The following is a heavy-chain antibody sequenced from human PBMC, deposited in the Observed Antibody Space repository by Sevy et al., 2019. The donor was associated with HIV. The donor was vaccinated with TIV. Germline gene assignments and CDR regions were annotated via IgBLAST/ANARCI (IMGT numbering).Heavy chain of an antibody. CDR1: VFTFDDYT. Sequence: GGSLRLSCAASVFTFDDYTMNWVRQAPGKGLEWVSGISWSSGNIAYADSVEGRFTISRDNAKNSLYLQMNSLRVEDTALYYCVKDRSGSYSFDYWGQGTLVTVSS. V-gene: IGHV3-9*01. J-gene: IGHJ4*02. CDR3: VKDRSGSYSFDY. CDR2: ISWSSGNI. D-gene: IGHD1-26*01.